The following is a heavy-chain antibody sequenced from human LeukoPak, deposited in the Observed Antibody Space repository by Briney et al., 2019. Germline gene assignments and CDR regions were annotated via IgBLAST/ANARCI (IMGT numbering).Heavy chain of an antibody. CDR3: ATAGPGAVAVGYFDY. D-gene: IGHD6-19*01. CDR1: GYTLTELS. Sequence: ASVKVSCKVSGYTLTELSMHWVRQASGKGLEWMGGFDPEDGETIYAQKFQGRVTMTEDTSTDTAYMELSSLRSEDTAVYYCATAGPGAVAVGYFDYWGQGALVTVSS. J-gene: IGHJ4*02. V-gene: IGHV1-24*01. CDR2: FDPEDGET.